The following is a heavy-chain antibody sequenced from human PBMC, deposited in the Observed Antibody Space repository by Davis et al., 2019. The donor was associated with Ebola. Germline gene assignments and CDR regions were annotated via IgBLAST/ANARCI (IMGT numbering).Heavy chain of an antibody. CDR1: GYTFTNYY. Sequence: ASVKVSCKASGYTFTNYYMHWVRQAPGQGLEWMGWINPNSGGTNYAQKFQGWVTMTRDTSISTAYMELSRLKSDDTAVYYCARDPRGKDDLDYWGQGTLVTVSS. D-gene: IGHD2-15*01. CDR3: ARDPRGKDDLDY. CDR2: INPNSGGT. V-gene: IGHV1-2*04. J-gene: IGHJ4*02.